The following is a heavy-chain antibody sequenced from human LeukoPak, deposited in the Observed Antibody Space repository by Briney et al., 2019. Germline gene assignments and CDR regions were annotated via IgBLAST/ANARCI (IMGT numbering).Heavy chain of an antibody. Sequence: PSETLSLTCTVSRGISRYYWNWIRQSPGKGLEWIGYVYNSGSTNYNPSLKSRVTISIDTSKNQFSLNLRSVTAADTALYFCAGGGYCGVASRLAPLFDWWGQGTPVTVSS. J-gene: IGHJ4*02. D-gene: IGHD2-21*01. V-gene: IGHV4-59*03. CDR2: VYNSGST. CDR1: RGISRYY. CDR3: AGGGYCGVASRLAPLFDW.